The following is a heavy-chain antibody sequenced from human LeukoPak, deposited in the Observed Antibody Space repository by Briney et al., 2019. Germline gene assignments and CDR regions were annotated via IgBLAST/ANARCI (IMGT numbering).Heavy chain of an antibody. CDR1: GGSICSYY. CDR3: ARAGIQLWSREYYFDY. CDR2: IYTSGST. V-gene: IGHV4-4*07. J-gene: IGHJ4*02. D-gene: IGHD5-18*01. Sequence: KPSETLSLTCTVSGGSICSYYWSWIRQPAGKGLEWIGRIYTSGSTNYNPSLKSRVTMSVDTSKNQFSLKLSSVTAADTAVYYCARAGIQLWSREYYFDYWGQGTLVTVSS.